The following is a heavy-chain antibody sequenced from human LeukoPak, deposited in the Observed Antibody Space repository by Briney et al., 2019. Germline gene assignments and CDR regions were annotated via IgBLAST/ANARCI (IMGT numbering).Heavy chain of an antibody. D-gene: IGHD3-10*01. Sequence: GGTLRLSCAASGFTFSSYGMSWVRQAPGKGLEWVGRIKSKTDGGTTDYAAPVKGRFTISRDDSKNTLYLQMNSLKTEDTAVYYCTTAVGVRGLDAFDIWGQGTLVTVSS. CDR1: GFTFSSYG. V-gene: IGHV3-15*01. J-gene: IGHJ3*02. CDR3: TTAVGVRGLDAFDI. CDR2: IKSKTDGGTT.